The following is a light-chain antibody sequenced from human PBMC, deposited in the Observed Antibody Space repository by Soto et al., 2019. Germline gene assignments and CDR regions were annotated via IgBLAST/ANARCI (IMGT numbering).Light chain of an antibody. CDR1: QSVRSNF. Sequence: DIVLTQSQGTLSLSPGERATLSCTASQSVRSNFLAWYRQRPGQAPRLLIYGASSRAAGTPDRFSGSGSGTDFTLTICRLEPEDFAVFYCQQYGDSPLTFVGGTKVEIK. CDR3: QQYGDSPLT. V-gene: IGKV3-20*01. J-gene: IGKJ4*02. CDR2: GAS.